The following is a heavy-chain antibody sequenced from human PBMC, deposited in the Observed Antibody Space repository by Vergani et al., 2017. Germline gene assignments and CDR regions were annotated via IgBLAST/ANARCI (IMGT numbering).Heavy chain of an antibody. J-gene: IGHJ2*01. CDR2: TYYRSKWYN. Sequence: QVQLQQSGPGLVKPSQTLSLTCAISGDSVSSNSAAWNWIRQSPSRGLEWLGRTYYRSKWYNDYAVSVKSRITINPDTSKNQFSLQLNSVTPEDTAVYYCARGGVDFWSGSPEGYFDLWGRGTLVTVSS. D-gene: IGHD3-3*01. CDR1: GDSVSSNSAA. V-gene: IGHV6-1*01. CDR3: ARGGVDFWSGSPEGYFDL.